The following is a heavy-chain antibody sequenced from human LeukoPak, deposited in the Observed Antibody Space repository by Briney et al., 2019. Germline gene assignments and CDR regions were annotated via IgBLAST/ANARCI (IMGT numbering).Heavy chain of an antibody. CDR1: SGSISNYY. CDR3: ARVYNRDWGLQYFQH. V-gene: IGHV4-59*01. Sequence: SETLSLTCTVSSGSISNYYWSWLRQPPGKGLEWIVYIYSSGSTSDNPSLKSRVTMSVDTSKNQFSLNLNSVTAADTAVYHCARVYNRDWGLQYFQHWGQGTLVSVSS. CDR2: IYSSGST. J-gene: IGHJ1*01. D-gene: IGHD1-14*01.